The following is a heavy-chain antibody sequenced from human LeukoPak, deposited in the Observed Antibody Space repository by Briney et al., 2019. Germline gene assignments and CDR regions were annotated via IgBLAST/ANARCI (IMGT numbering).Heavy chain of an antibody. CDR3: AEDGIRYFDWLRFDGMDV. Sequence: SETLSLTCAVYGGSFSGYYWSWIRQPPGKGLEWIGEINHSGSTNYNPSLKSRVTISVDTSKNQFSLKLSSVTAADTAVYFCAEDGIRYFDWLRFDGMDVWGQGTTVTVSS. CDR1: GGSFSGYY. CDR2: INHSGST. J-gene: IGHJ6*02. D-gene: IGHD3-9*01. V-gene: IGHV4-34*01.